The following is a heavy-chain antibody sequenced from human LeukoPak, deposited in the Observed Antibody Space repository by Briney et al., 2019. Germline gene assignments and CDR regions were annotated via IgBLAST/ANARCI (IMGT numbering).Heavy chain of an antibody. Sequence: PGGSLRLSCAASGFTFSSYEMNWVRQAPGKGLEWVSYISSSGSNIYYADSVKGRFTISRDNAKNSLFLQMNSLRAEDTAVYYCARLYSSSSGRALDYRGQGTLVTVSS. J-gene: IGHJ4*02. CDR2: ISSSGSNI. CDR1: GFTFSSYE. CDR3: ARLYSSSSGRALDY. D-gene: IGHD6-6*01. V-gene: IGHV3-48*03.